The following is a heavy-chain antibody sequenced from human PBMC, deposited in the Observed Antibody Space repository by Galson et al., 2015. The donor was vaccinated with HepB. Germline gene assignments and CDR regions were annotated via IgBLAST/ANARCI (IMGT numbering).Heavy chain of an antibody. CDR1: GFNFSSYA. J-gene: IGHJ4*02. Sequence: SLRLSCAASGFNFSSYAMSWVRQAPGKGLEWVSAISGSGGSTYFADSVKGRFTISRDNSKNTLYLQMNSLRAEDTAVYYCATSELWFGELRDYWGQGTLVTVSS. CDR2: ISGSGGST. CDR3: ATSELWFGELRDY. V-gene: IGHV3-23*01. D-gene: IGHD3-10*01.